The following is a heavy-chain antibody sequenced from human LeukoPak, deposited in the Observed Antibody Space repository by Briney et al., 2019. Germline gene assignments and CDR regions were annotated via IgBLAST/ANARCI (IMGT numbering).Heavy chain of an antibody. V-gene: IGHV3-23*01. CDR3: AKDRSDDITWYAGSH. CDR2: ISGSGDVT. CDR1: GFNFSTYA. D-gene: IGHD2-8*01. Sequence: GGSLRLSCATSGFNFSTYAMSWVRQAPGKGLEWVSRISGSGDVTHFADSVKGRFTISRDTSKNTLYLQMNSLRVDDTAVYYCAKDRSDDITWYAGSHWGQGTLVTVSS. J-gene: IGHJ4*02.